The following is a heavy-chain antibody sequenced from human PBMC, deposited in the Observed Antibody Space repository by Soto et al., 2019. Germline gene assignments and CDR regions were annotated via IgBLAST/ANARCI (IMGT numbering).Heavy chain of an antibody. J-gene: IGHJ6*02. Sequence: SVKVSCKASGGTFNNCPITWVRQAPGQGLEWMGGSIPIFGTANYAQKFQGRVTISVDESTSTAYMELSSLRSEDTAVYYCARGRGYSGDDHYYYFDMDVWGQGTTVTVSS. D-gene: IGHD5-12*01. V-gene: IGHV1-69*13. CDR2: SIPIFGTA. CDR1: GGTFNNCP. CDR3: ARGRGYSGDDHYYYFDMDV.